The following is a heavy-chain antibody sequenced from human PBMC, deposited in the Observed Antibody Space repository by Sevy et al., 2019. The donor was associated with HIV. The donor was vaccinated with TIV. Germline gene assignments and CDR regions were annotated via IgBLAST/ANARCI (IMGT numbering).Heavy chain of an antibody. V-gene: IGHV3-30*18. D-gene: IGHD3-10*01. J-gene: IGHJ4*02. Sequence: GGSLRLSCAASGFTFSSYGMHWVRQAPGKGLEWVAVISYDGSNKYYADSVKGRFTISRDNSKNTLYQQMNSLRAEDTAVYYCAKDGGCFGEHYYFDYWGQGTLVTVSS. CDR2: ISYDGSNK. CDR3: AKDGGCFGEHYYFDY. CDR1: GFTFSSYG.